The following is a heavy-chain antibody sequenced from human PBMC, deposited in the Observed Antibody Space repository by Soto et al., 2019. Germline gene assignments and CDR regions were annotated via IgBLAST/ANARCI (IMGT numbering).Heavy chain of an antibody. CDR1: GFTVSSNS. J-gene: IGHJ4*02. D-gene: IGHD3-10*01. V-gene: IGHV3-53*01. CDR3: ARHITMDPLLVY. CDR2: IYSGGST. Sequence: EVHLVESGGGLIQPGGSLRLSCAASGFTVSSNSMSWVRQAPGKGLEWVSVIYSGGSTYYADSVKGRFTISRDNSKNTLYLQMISLRAEDTAVYYCARHITMDPLLVYWGQGTLVTVSS.